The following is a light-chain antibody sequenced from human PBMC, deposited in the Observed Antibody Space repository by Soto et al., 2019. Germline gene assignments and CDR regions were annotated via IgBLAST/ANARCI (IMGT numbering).Light chain of an antibody. Sequence: QSALTQPPSASGSPGQSVTISCTGTSSDVGGYKFVSWYQQHPGKAPKLVIYEVSNRPSGVPNRFSGSKSGNTASLTISGLQAEDEADYYCSSYISSSTVGFGTGTKLTVL. CDR3: SSYISSSTVG. CDR2: EVS. V-gene: IGLV2-14*01. CDR1: SSDVGGYKF. J-gene: IGLJ1*01.